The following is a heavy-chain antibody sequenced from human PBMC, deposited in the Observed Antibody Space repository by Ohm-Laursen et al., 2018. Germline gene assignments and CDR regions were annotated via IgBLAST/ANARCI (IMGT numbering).Heavy chain of an antibody. CDR3: ARGPRGLQFI. Sequence: ASVKVSCKTSGYTFINYDIHWVRQASGQGLEWMGWMNPKSGDTGYAHKFQGRVTMARNASISTAYMELSSLRSEDTAVYYCARGPRGLQFIWGQGTMVTVSS. J-gene: IGHJ3*02. V-gene: IGHV1-8*01. D-gene: IGHD5-24*01. CDR2: MNPKSGDT. CDR1: GYTFINYD.